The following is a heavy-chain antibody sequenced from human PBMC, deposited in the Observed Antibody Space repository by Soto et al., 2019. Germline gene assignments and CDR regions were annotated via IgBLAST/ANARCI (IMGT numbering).Heavy chain of an antibody. CDR3: TTDPVTMIVVVPYSG. J-gene: IGHJ4*02. V-gene: IGHV3-74*01. CDR1: GFTFSSYW. D-gene: IGHD3-22*01. Sequence: GESLRLSCAASGFTFSSYWMHWVRQAPGKGLVWVSRINSDGSSTSYADSVKGRFTISRDNAKNTLYLQMNSLRAEDTAVYYCTTDPVTMIVVVPYSGWGQETLVTVS. CDR2: INSDGSST.